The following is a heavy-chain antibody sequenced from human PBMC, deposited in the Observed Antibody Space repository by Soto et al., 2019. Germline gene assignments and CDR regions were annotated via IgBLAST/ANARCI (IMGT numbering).Heavy chain of an antibody. J-gene: IGHJ1*01. CDR1: GGSISSSTYF. V-gene: IGHV4-39*01. CDR2: IDYSGTT. Sequence: QLQLQESDRGLVKPSETLSLTCTVSGGSISSSTYFWGWIRQPAGKGLEWIGSIDYSGTTYYNTSLRTRATISVDTSKNQFSLKLSSVTAGDTAVYYCARHGSYSGSYSEYFQLWGQGTLVTVSS. CDR3: ARHGSYSGSYSEYFQL. D-gene: IGHD1-26*01.